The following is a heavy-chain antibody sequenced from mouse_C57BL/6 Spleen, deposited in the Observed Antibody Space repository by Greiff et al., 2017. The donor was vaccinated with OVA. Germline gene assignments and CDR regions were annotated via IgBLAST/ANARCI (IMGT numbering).Heavy chain of an antibody. V-gene: IGHV1-54*01. CDR3: ARNRFAY. Sequence: QVQLQQSGAELVRPGTSVKVSCKASGYAFTNYLIEWVKQRPGQGLEWIGVINPGSGGTNYNEKFKGKATLTADKSSSTAYMQLSSLTSEDSAVYFCARNRFAYWGQGTLVTVSA. CDR1: GYAFTNYL. CDR2: INPGSGGT. J-gene: IGHJ3*01.